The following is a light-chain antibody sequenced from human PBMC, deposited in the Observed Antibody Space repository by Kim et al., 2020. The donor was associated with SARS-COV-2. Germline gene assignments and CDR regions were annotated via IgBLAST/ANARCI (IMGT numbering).Light chain of an antibody. V-gene: IGKV3-15*01. CDR3: QQYDDWSSIT. Sequence: SPGERSPLSCTASHSMSTNLAWYQHTPGQTPRLLIYGASTRATGIPVRFSGSVSGTDFTLTISSLQSEDFAVYYCQQYDDWSSITFGQGTRLEIK. J-gene: IGKJ5*01. CDR2: GAS. CDR1: HSMSTN.